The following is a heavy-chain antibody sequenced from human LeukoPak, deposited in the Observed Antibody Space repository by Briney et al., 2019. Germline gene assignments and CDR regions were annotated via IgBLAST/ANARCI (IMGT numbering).Heavy chain of an antibody. CDR2: MNPRSGDT. CDR1: GYTFSNFD. V-gene: IGHV1-8*02. J-gene: IGHJ6*03. CDR3: ARSRRGYYMDV. Sequence: GASVKVSCTASGYTFSNFDVNWVRQAPGQGLEWMAWMNPRSGDTGYEGKFQARLTMSSNTSITTASMELSSLTSEDTAVYYCARSRRGYYMDVWGKGTTVIVSS.